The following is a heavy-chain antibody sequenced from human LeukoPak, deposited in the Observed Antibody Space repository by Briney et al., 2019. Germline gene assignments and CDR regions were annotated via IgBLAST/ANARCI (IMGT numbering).Heavy chain of an antibody. Sequence: GRSLRLSCAASGFTFSSYAMHWVRQAPGKGLEWVSAISGSGGSTYYADSVKGRFTISRDNSKNTLYLQMNSLRAEDTAVYYCAKDKQWLGVGYFDYWGQGTLVTVSS. D-gene: IGHD6-19*01. J-gene: IGHJ4*02. CDR3: AKDKQWLGVGYFDY. CDR2: ISGSGGST. CDR1: GFTFSSYA. V-gene: IGHV3-23*01.